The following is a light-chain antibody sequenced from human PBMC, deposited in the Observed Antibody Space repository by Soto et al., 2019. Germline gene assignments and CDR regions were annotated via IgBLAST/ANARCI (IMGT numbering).Light chain of an antibody. CDR3: QQYNNWPALT. V-gene: IGKV3-15*01. Sequence: EIMMTQSPATLSVSPGERATLPCRASQSVSSNLAWYQQIPGQAPRLLIYGASTRATGIPARFSGSGSGTEFTLTISSLQSEDFAVYYCQQYNNWPALTFGGGTKVDI. CDR2: GAS. CDR1: QSVSSN. J-gene: IGKJ4*01.